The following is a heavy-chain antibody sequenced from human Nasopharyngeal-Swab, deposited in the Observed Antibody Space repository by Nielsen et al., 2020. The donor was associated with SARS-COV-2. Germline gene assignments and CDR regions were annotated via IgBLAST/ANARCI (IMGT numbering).Heavy chain of an antibody. D-gene: IGHD6-13*01. CDR2: ISAYNGNT. Sequence: ASVKVSCKASGYTFTSYGISWVRQAPGQGLEWMGWISAYNGNTNYAQKLQGRVTMTTDTSTSTAYMELRSLRSDDTAVYYCARDWTAAGTGWFDPWGQGTLVTSPQ. CDR1: GYTFTSYG. CDR3: ARDWTAAGTGWFDP. J-gene: IGHJ5*02. V-gene: IGHV1-18*01.